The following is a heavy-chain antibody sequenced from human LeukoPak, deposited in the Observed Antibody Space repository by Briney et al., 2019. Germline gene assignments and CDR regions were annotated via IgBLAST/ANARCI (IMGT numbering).Heavy chain of an antibody. V-gene: IGHV3-53*01. CDR2: IYSGGST. J-gene: IGHJ6*03. CDR3: ARDPYSGNYGNDYYYYMDV. CDR1: GFTVSSNY. Sequence: GGSLRLSCAASGFTVSSNYMSWIRQAPGKGLEWVSVIYSGGSTYYADSVKGRFTISRDNAKNSLYLQMDSLGPDDTAVYYCARDPYSGNYGNDYYYYMDVWGKGTTVTISS. D-gene: IGHD1-26*01.